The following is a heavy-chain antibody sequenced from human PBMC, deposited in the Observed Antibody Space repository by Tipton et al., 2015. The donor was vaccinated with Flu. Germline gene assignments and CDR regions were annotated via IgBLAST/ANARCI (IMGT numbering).Heavy chain of an antibody. V-gene: IGHV1-8*01. J-gene: IGHJ4*02. D-gene: IGHD5-24*01. CDR3: ARGLRDGLNMWIFDY. CDR1: GYTFINYD. Sequence: QLVQSGAEVKKPGASVKVSCKTAGYTFINYDVHWVRQAPGQGLEWVGWINPNSYDTGYSQKFKGRVAMTRDTSISTAYLALSSLTSEDTAVYFCARGLRDGLNMWIFDYWGQGTLVSVSS. CDR2: INPNSYDT.